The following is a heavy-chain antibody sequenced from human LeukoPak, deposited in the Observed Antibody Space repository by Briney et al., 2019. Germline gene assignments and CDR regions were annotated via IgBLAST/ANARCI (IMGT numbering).Heavy chain of an antibody. D-gene: IGHD2-15*01. CDR3: AGDTTPWGGRPTGFDY. CDR1: GGSISSGDYY. J-gene: IGHJ4*02. V-gene: IGHV4-61*08. Sequence: PSQTLSLTCTVSGGSISSGDYYWSWIRQPPGKGLEWIGYIYYSGSTNYNPSLKSRVTISVDTSKNQFSLKLSSVTAADTAVYYCAGDTTPWGGRPTGFDYWGQGTLVTVFS. CDR2: IYYSGST.